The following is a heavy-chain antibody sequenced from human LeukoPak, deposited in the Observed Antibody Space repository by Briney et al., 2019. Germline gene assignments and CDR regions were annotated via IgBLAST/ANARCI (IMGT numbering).Heavy chain of an antibody. Sequence: ASVKVSCKASGGTFSSYAISWVRQAPGQGLEWMGEIIPIFGTANYAQKFQGRVTITTDESTSTAYMELSSLRSEDTAVYYCARGSAYCSGGSCHYVDFDYWGQGTLVTVSS. V-gene: IGHV1-69*05. CDR2: IIPIFGTA. D-gene: IGHD2-15*01. J-gene: IGHJ4*02. CDR3: ARGSAYCSGGSCHYVDFDY. CDR1: GGTFSSYA.